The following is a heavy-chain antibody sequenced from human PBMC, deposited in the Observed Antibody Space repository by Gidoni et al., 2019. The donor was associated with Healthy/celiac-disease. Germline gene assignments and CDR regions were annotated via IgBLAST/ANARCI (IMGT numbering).Heavy chain of an antibody. J-gene: IGHJ4*02. CDR3: ARHYGSGSYYIGY. V-gene: IGHV3-7*01. Sequence: EVQLVETGGGLVQPGGSLRLSCAASGFTFSSYWMSWVRQAPGKGLGWVANIKQDGSEKYYVDSVKGRFTISRDNAKNSLYLQMNSLRAEDTAVYYCARHYGSGSYYIGYWGQGTLVTVSS. D-gene: IGHD3-10*01. CDR1: GFTFSSYW. CDR2: IKQDGSEK.